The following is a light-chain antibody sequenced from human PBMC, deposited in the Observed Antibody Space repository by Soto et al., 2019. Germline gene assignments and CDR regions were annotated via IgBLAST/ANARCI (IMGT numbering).Light chain of an antibody. CDR1: QSLRSN. Sequence: EIVMTQPPATLSVSPGERATLSCRASQSLRSNLAWYQQKPGQAPRLIMYDASTRATGIPARFSGSGSGTEFTLTISSLQSEDFAVYYCQQGKSWPLTFGGGTKVDIK. V-gene: IGKV3-15*01. J-gene: IGKJ4*01. CDR2: DAS. CDR3: QQGKSWPLT.